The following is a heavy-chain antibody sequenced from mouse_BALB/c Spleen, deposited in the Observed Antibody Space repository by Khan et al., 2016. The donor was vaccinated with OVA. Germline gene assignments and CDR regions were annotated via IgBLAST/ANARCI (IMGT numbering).Heavy chain of an antibody. CDR2: IYPGTANT. J-gene: IGHJ2*01. V-gene: IGHV1S132*01. D-gene: IGHD6-2*01. Sequence: QVQLQQSGAELVRPGASVKLSCKTSGYIFTSYWIHWVKQRSGRGLEWIARIYPGTANTYYNEKFKDKATLTADKSSSTAYMQLSSLTSEDPDAFFCCGEESLYHFDHWGQGTTLTVSS. CDR1: GYIFTSYW. CDR3: CGEESLYHFDH.